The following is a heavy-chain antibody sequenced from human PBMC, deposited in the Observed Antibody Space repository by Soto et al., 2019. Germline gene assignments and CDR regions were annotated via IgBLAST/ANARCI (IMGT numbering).Heavy chain of an antibody. CDR1: GFTFTSSA. CDR2: IVVGSGNT. CDR3: AADHSSGFMTQNYYYGMDV. J-gene: IGHJ6*02. D-gene: IGHD6-19*01. V-gene: IGHV1-58*01. Sequence: RASVKVSCKASGFTFTSSAVQWVRQARGQRLEWIGWIVVGSGNTNYAQKFQERVTITRDMSTSTAYMELSSLRSEDTAVYYCAADHSSGFMTQNYYYGMDVWGQGTTVTVSS.